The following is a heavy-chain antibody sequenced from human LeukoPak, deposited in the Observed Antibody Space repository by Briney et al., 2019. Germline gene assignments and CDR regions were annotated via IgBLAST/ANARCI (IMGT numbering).Heavy chain of an antibody. CDR1: GFTFSGSA. V-gene: IGHV3-73*01. D-gene: IGHD2-21*02. CDR3: TRQGEYCGGDCYSPFDY. CDR2: IRSKANSYAT. J-gene: IGHJ4*02. Sequence: GGSLRLSCAASGFTFSGSAMHWVRQASGKGLEWVGRIRSKANSYATAYAASVKGRFTISRDDSKNTAYLQMNSLKTEDTAVYYCTRQGEYCGGDCYSPFDYWGQGTLVTVSS.